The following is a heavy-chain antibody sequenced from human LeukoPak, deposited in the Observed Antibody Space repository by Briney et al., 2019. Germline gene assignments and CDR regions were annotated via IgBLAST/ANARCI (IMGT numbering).Heavy chain of an antibody. CDR2: IGGSGGNS. CDR3: ARRRDSSDGKDFDY. CDR1: GFTFSSDA. Sequence: GGSLRLSCAASGFTFSSDAMSCVRQAAGKGLEWVAAIGGSGGNSDCADSVKGRFTISRDNSKITLYLQMISLRAEDTAVYYCARRRDSSDGKDFDYWGQGTLVTVSS. D-gene: IGHD3-22*01. J-gene: IGHJ4*02. V-gene: IGHV3-23*01.